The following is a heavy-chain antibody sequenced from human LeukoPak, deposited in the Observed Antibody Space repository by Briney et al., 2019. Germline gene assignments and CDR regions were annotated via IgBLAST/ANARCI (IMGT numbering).Heavy chain of an antibody. CDR1: GFTFSNYA. V-gene: IGHV3-64D*09. CDR2: MSSSGGST. D-gene: IGHD6-19*01. Sequence: SGGSPRDLCSASGFTFSNYAMHWVRQAPGKGLEYVSAMSSSGGSTYYADSVKGRFTISRDNSKNTLYLQMSSLRTEDTAVYYCVKVGGPSGWFPRFPENWGQGTLVTVSS. J-gene: IGHJ4*02. CDR3: VKVGGPSGWFPRFPEN.